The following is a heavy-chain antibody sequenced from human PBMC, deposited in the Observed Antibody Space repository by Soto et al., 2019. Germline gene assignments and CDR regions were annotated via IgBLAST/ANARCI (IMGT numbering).Heavy chain of an antibody. CDR2: IYYSGST. D-gene: IGHD2-21*01. Sequence: PSETLSLTCTFSGGSISSYYWSLIRQPPGKGLEWIGYIYYSGSTNYNPSLKSRVTISVDTSKNQFSLKLSSVTAADTAVYYCAGHKIRRSDTYCGGDCYSLGFDYWGQGTLVTVSS. CDR3: AGHKIRRSDTYCGGDCYSLGFDY. V-gene: IGHV4-59*08. CDR1: GGSISSYY. J-gene: IGHJ4*02.